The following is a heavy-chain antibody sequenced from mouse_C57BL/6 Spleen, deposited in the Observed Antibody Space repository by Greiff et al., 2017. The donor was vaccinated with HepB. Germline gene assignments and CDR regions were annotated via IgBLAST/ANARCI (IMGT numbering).Heavy chain of an antibody. D-gene: IGHD1-1*01. V-gene: IGHV3-6*01. CDR3: ASTVVADYYAMDY. CDR1: GYSITSGYY. J-gene: IGHJ4*01. Sequence: DVHLVESGPGLVKPSQSLSLTCSVTGYSITSGYYWNWIRQFPGNKLEWMGYISYDGSNNYNPSLKNRISITRDTSKNQFFLKLNSVTTEDTATYYCASTVVADYYAMDYWGQGTSVTVSS. CDR2: ISYDGSN.